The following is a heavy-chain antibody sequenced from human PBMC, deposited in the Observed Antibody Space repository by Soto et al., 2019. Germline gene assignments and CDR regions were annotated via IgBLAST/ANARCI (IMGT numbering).Heavy chain of an antibody. D-gene: IGHD2-2*01. Sequence: QVQLVQSGAEVKKPGSSVKVSCKASGGTFSSYAISWVRQAPGQGLEWMGGIIPIFGTANYAQKFQGRVTMXAXXHTSTAYMELSSLRSEDTAVYYCARGGVLVPAAAGWGQGTLVTVSS. CDR1: GGTFSSYA. CDR2: IIPIFGTA. V-gene: IGHV1-69*12. CDR3: ARGGVLVPAAAG. J-gene: IGHJ4*02.